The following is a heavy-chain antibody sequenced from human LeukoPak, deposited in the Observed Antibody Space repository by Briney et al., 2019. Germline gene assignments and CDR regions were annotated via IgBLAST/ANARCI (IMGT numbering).Heavy chain of an antibody. CDR1: GYTFSSYG. CDR3: ARDCSGSSCYWIH. D-gene: IGHD2-15*01. J-gene: IGHJ4*02. V-gene: IGHV1-18*01. Sequence: ASVKVSCKASGYTFSSYGISWVRQAPGQGLEWLGYISVYNGNTNYAQKVQGRITMTTDASTSTAYVEMRSLRSDDTAVYYCARDCSGSSCYWIHWGQGTLVTVSS. CDR2: ISVYNGNT.